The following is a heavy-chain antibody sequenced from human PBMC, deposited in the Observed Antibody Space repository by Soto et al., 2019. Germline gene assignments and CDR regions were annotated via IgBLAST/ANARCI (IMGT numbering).Heavy chain of an antibody. J-gene: IGHJ6*02. D-gene: IGHD1-26*01. Sequence: GSLRLSCAASGFTFSTYAMNWVRQAPGKGLEWVSAISGGGGSTYYADSVKGRVTISRDNSKNTLYLQMNSLRAEDTAVYYCAKVSLGALTFTDYYYYGLDVWGQGTTVTVSS. CDR3: AKVSLGALTFTDYYYYGLDV. CDR2: ISGGGGST. CDR1: GFTFSTYA. V-gene: IGHV3-23*01.